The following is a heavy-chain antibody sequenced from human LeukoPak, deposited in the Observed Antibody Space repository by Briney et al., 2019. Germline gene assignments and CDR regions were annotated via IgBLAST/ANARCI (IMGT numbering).Heavy chain of an antibody. CDR1: GFTFCSYG. CDR2: IWYDGSNK. V-gene: IGHV3-33*01. CDR3: ARDPPYCGGDCYYDY. J-gene: IGHJ4*02. D-gene: IGHD2-21*02. Sequence: GGSLRLSCAASGFTFCSYGMHWVRQAPGKGLEWVAVIWYDGSNKYYADSVKGRFTISRDNSQDTLYLQMNSLRAEDTAVYYCARDPPYCGGDCYYDYWGQGTRVTVSS.